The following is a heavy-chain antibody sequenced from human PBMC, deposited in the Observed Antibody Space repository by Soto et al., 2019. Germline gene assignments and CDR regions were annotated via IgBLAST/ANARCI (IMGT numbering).Heavy chain of an antibody. J-gene: IGHJ5*02. CDR1: GGSFSGYY. D-gene: IGHD6-13*01. CDR2: INHSGST. V-gene: IGHV4-34*01. Sequence: SETLSLTCAVYGGSFSGYYWSWIRQPPGKGLEWIGEINHSGSTNYNPSLKSRVTISVDTSKNQFSLKLSSVTAADTAVYYCERGPIAAAGNHWGQGTLVTVSS. CDR3: ERGPIAAAGNH.